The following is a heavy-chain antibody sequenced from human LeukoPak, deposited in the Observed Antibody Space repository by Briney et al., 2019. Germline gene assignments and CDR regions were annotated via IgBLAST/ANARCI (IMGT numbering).Heavy chain of an antibody. CDR3: ARVWVYGDYQDGAFDI. D-gene: IGHD4-17*01. J-gene: IGHJ3*02. CDR1: GYTFTSYG. Sequence: GASVKVSCKASGYTFTSYGISWVRQAPGQGLEWMGWISAYNGNTNYAQKLQGRVTMTIDTSTSTAYMELRSLRSDDTAVYYCARVWVYGDYQDGAFDIWGQGTMVTVSS. CDR2: ISAYNGNT. V-gene: IGHV1-18*01.